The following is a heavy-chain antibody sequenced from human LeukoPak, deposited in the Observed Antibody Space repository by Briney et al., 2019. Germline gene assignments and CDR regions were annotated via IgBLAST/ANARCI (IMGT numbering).Heavy chain of an antibody. CDR1: GLTFDDYA. CDR2: ISADGGKT. D-gene: IGHD3-9*01. CDR3: AQDIGDFDVLTAYYGFDH. J-gene: IGHJ4*02. V-gene: IGHV3-43*02. Sequence: PGGSLRLSCAASGLTFDDYAMHWVRQAPGKGLEWVSLISADGGKTYYADSVKGRFIISRDDSKTSLYLQMNSLRTEDTALYYCAQDIGDFDVLTAYYGFDHWGPGTLVTVSS.